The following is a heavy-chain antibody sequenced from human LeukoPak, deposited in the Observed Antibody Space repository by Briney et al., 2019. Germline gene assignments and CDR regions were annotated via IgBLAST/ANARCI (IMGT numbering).Heavy chain of an antibody. Sequence: SETLSLTCTVSAGSISSYSWSWIRQPPGRGLEWIGYIYYSGSTNYNPSLKSRVTISVDTSKNQFSLKLSSVTAADTAVYYCARPRSQRYFDYWGQGTLVTVSS. J-gene: IGHJ4*02. V-gene: IGHV4-59*12. CDR3: ARPRSQRYFDY. CDR2: IYYSGST. D-gene: IGHD6-25*01. CDR1: AGSISSYS.